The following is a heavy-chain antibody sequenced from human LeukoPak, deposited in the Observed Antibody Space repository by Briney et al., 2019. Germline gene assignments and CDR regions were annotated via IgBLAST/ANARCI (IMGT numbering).Heavy chain of an antibody. D-gene: IGHD6-19*01. J-gene: IGHJ5*02. CDR1: GGSISSSSYY. V-gene: IGHV4-39*01. Sequence: PSETLSLTCTVSGGSISSSSYYWGWIRQPPGKGLEWIGSIYYSGSTYYNPSLTSRVTISVDTSKNQFSMKLSSVTAADTAVYYCAKGAGPPWFDPWGQGTLVTVSS. CDR2: IYYSGST. CDR3: AKGAGPPWFDP.